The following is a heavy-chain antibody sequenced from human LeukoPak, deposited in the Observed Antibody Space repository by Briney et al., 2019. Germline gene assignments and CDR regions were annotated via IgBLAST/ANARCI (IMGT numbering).Heavy chain of an antibody. D-gene: IGHD2-2*01. CDR3: ARYKYHFDC. V-gene: IGHV1-2*06. CDR2: VNPKTGDT. CDR1: GYTFTGHF. J-gene: IGHJ4*02. Sequence: ASVKFSCKASGYTFTGHFIHLVRQAPGQGLEWVGRVNPKTGDTTYAQKFQDRVTMTRDTSISTAYLDLSALISDDTAVYYCARYKYHFDCWGQGSLVAVSS.